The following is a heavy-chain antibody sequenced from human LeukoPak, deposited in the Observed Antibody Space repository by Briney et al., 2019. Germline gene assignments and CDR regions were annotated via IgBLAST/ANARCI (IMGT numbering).Heavy chain of an antibody. J-gene: IGHJ4*02. CDR2: IKQDGSEK. V-gene: IGHV3-7*01. D-gene: IGHD3-10*01. CDR1: GFTFSSYW. Sequence: GGSLRLSCAASGFTFSSYWMSWVRQAPGKGLEWVANIKQDGSEKYYVDSVKGRFTISRDNAKNSLYLQMSSLRAEDTAVYYCARDRYYYGSGSYYSKLDYWGQGTLVTVSS. CDR3: ARDRYYYGSGSYYSKLDY.